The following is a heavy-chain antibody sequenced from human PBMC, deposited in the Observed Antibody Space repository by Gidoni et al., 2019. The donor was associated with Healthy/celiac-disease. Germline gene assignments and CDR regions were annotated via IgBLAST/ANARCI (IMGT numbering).Heavy chain of an antibody. D-gene: IGHD3-3*01. Sequence: QVQLVQSGAEVKKPGASVKVSCKASGYTFTSYYMHWVRQAPGQGLEWMGIINPSGGSKSYAQKFQGRVTMTRDTSTSTVYMELSSLRSEDTAVYYCARDASPNYDFWSGYYTHGGKNGFDPWGQGTLVTVSS. CDR1: GYTFTSYY. CDR2: INPSGGSK. CDR3: ARDASPNYDFWSGYYTHGGKNGFDP. J-gene: IGHJ5*02. V-gene: IGHV1-46*01.